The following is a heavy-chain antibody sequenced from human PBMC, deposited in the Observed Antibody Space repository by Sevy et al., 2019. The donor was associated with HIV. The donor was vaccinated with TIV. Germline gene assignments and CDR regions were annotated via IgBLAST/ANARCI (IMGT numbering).Heavy chain of an antibody. CDR1: GFDFANAW. CDR2: IKSITDGGAA. CDR3: STDDLISY. Sequence: GGSLRLSCTASGFDFANAWMNWVRQAPGKGLEWVGHIKSITDGGAADYAAPVKGRFTISRHVSKNTLYLHMNSLKAEDTAVYYCSTDDLISYWGRGTLVTVSS. J-gene: IGHJ4*02. V-gene: IGHV3-15*07.